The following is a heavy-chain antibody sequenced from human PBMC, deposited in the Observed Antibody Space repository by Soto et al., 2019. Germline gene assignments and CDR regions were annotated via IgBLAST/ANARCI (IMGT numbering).Heavy chain of an antibody. D-gene: IGHD6-6*01. CDR3: AKGQLGYYYYYGMDV. Sequence: QSGGSLRLSCAASGFTFSSYAMSWVRQAPGKGLEWVSAISGSGGSTYYADSVKGRFTISRDNSKNTLYLQMNSLRAEDTAVYYCAKGQLGYYYYYGMDVWGQGTTVTVS. J-gene: IGHJ6*02. CDR2: ISGSGGST. V-gene: IGHV3-23*01. CDR1: GFTFSSYA.